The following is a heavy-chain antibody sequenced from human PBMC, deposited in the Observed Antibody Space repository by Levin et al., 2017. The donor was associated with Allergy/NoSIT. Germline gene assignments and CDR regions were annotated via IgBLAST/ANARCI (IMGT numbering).Heavy chain of an antibody. CDR3: ARVTHASWGWGPSDF. CDR1: GFTFSDYT. J-gene: IGHJ3*01. CDR2: ISGRSDKI. Sequence: GESLKISCAASGFTFSDYTMNWIRQTPGKGLAWLSSISGRSDKIYYADSVKGRFTISRDNSKNTLFLQMNSLIADDTAVYYCARVTHASWGWGPSDFWSQGTMVAVSS. D-gene: IGHD7-27*01. V-gene: IGHV3-23*01.